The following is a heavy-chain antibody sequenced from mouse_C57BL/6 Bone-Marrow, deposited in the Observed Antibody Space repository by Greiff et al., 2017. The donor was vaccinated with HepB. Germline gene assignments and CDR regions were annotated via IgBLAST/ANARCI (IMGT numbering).Heavy chain of an antibody. CDR1: GYTFTSYW. CDR3: ARWLLRSDY. J-gene: IGHJ2*01. Sequence: QVQLQQPGAELVKPGASVKMSCKASGYTFTSYWITWVKQRPGQGLEWIGDIYPGSGSTNYNEKFKSKATRTVDTSSSTAYMQLRSLTSEDSAVYYCARWLLRSDYWGQGTTLTVSS. D-gene: IGHD2-3*01. V-gene: IGHV1-55*01. CDR2: IYPGSGST.